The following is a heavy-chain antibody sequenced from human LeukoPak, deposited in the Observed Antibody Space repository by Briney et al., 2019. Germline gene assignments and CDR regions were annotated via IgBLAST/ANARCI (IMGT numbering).Heavy chain of an antibody. CDR3: ARYPVFTTGYFLDY. CDR2: ISAYNGNT. CDR1: GNTFTNNG. Sequence: ASVKVSCKASGNTFTNNGISWVRQAPGQGLEWMGWISAYNGNTNYAQKLQGRVTMTTDTSTSTAYMELRSLRSDDTAVYYCARYPVFTTGYFLDYWGQGTLVTVSS. V-gene: IGHV1-18*01. D-gene: IGHD3-9*01. J-gene: IGHJ4*02.